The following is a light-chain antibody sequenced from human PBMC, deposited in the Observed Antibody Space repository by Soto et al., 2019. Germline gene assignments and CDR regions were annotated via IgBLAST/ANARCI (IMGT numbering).Light chain of an antibody. Sequence: QAVVTQSSSASASLGSSVKLTCTLSSGHSSYIIAWHQQQPGKAPRYLMKLEGSGSYNKGSGVPDRFSGSSSGAGRYLTISNLQSEDEADYYCETWDSNTRVFGGGTKVTVL. J-gene: IGLJ3*02. CDR2: LEGSGSY. CDR3: ETWDSNTRV. CDR1: SGHSSYI. V-gene: IGLV4-60*03.